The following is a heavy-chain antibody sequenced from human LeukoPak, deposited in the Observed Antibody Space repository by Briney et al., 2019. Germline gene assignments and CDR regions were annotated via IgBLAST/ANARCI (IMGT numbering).Heavy chain of an antibody. J-gene: IGHJ4*02. CDR2: IRGSGTST. CDR1: GFTFSSYT. D-gene: IGHD2-21*02. Sequence: GGSLRLSCAASGFTFSSYTLSWVRQAPGKGLEWISAIRGSGTSTYYAASVKDRFTISRDNSRNTLYLQMNSLRAEDTAVYYCAKDTCGADCYSHYDHWGQGTLVTVSS. CDR3: AKDTCGADCYSHYDH. V-gene: IGHV3-23*01.